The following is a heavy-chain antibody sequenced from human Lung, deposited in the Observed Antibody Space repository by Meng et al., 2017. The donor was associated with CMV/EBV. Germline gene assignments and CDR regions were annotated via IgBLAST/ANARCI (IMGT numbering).Heavy chain of an antibody. V-gene: IGHV3-66*02. CDR2: IYSADGT. J-gene: IGHJ4*02. CDR1: GFTVSSNY. CDR3: ARDGGEMATNYFDY. D-gene: IGHD5-24*01. Sequence: GEXXKISCAASGFTVSSNYMSWVRQAPGKGLEWVSVIYSADGTYYADSVKGRFTISRDNSKKMLYLQMNSLRAEDTAVYYCARDGGEMATNYFDYLGQGTLVTVSS.